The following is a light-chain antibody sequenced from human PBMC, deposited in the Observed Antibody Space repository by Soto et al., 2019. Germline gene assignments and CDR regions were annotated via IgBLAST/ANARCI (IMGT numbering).Light chain of an antibody. CDR2: AAT. V-gene: IGKV3-11*01. CDR1: QSVGRF. Sequence: EIVLTQSPATLSLAPGDTATLSCRASQSVGRFLAWYQQKPGQAPRLLIYAATDRATGIPGRFTGAGYGTDFTLTISSLEPEDFAVYYCQQYGSSGTFGQGTKVEIK. CDR3: QQYGSSGT. J-gene: IGKJ1*01.